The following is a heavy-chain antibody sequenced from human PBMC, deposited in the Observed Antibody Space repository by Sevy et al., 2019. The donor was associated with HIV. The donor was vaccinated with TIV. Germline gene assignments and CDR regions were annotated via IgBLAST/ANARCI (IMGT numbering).Heavy chain of an antibody. V-gene: IGHV3-23*01. Sequence: GGSLRLSCAASGFTFSSYAMSWVHQAPGKGLEWVSAISGSGGSTYYADSVKGRFTISRDNSKNTLYLQMNSLRAEDTAVYYCAKGHYYGSGSYFYGMDVWGQGTTVTVSS. D-gene: IGHD3-10*01. CDR2: ISGSGGST. CDR1: GFTFSSYA. J-gene: IGHJ6*02. CDR3: AKGHYYGSGSYFYGMDV.